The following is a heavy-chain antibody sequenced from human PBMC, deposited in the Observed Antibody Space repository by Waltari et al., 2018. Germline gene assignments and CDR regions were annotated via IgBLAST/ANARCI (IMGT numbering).Heavy chain of an antibody. Sequence: QVQLQESGPGLVKPSETLSLTCAVSGYSISSGYYWGWIRQPPGKGLEWIGSIYHSGSTYYNPSLKSRVTISVDTSKNQFSLKLSSVTAADTAVYYCARHSWPAEYFQHWGQGTLVTVSS. J-gene: IGHJ1*01. D-gene: IGHD2-15*01. CDR2: IYHSGST. CDR3: ARHSWPAEYFQH. V-gene: IGHV4-38-2*01. CDR1: GYSISSGYY.